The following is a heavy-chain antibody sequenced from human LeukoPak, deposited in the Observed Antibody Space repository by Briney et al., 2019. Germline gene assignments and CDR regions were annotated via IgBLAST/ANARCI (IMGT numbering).Heavy chain of an antibody. V-gene: IGHV4-39*01. CDR1: GGSISSYY. Sequence: SETLSLTCTVSGGSISSYYWSWIRQPPGKGLEWIGSIYYSGSTYYNPSLKSRVTISVDTSKNQFSLKLSSVTAADTAVYYCARSSLIVVVPAAPFDYWGQGTLVTVSS. CDR2: IYYSGST. D-gene: IGHD2-2*01. CDR3: ARSSLIVVVPAAPFDY. J-gene: IGHJ4*02.